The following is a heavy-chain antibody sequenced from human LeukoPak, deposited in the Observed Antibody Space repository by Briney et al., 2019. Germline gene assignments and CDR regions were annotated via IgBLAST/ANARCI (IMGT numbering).Heavy chain of an antibody. CDR3: ARGADSSGYYSIFYFDY. V-gene: IGHV4-59*01. D-gene: IGHD3-22*01. CDR1: GGSISSYY. J-gene: IGHJ4*02. Sequence: SETLSLTCTVSGGSISSYYWSWIRQPPGKGLEWIGYIPSSGSTNYNPSLKSRVTISVDTSKDQFSLRLSSVTAADTAVYYCARGADSSGYYSIFYFDYWGRGTLVTVSS. CDR2: IPSSGST.